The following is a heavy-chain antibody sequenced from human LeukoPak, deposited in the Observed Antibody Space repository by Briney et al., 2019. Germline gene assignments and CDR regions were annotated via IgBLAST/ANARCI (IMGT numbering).Heavy chain of an antibody. CDR3: ARDRGNWFDP. CDR1: GGSVGSGSYY. J-gene: IGHJ5*02. CDR2: IYYSGST. Sequence: SETLSLTCTVSGGSVGSGSYYWSWIRQPPGKGLEWIGNIYYSGSTNYNPSLKSRVTISVDTSKNQFSLKLSSVTAADTAVYYCARDRGNWFDPWGQGTLVTVSS. V-gene: IGHV4-61*01.